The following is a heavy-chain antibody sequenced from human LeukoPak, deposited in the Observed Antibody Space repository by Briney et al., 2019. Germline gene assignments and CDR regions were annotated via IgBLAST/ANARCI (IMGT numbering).Heavy chain of an antibody. V-gene: IGHV1-46*01. D-gene: IGHD5-12*01. CDR3: ARDLVDIVATGYYYGMDV. J-gene: IGHJ6*02. CDR1: GYTFTSYY. Sequence: ASVKVSCKASGYTFTSYYMHWVRQAPGRGLEWMGIINPSGGSTSYAQKFQGRVTMTRDTSTSTVYMELSSLRSEDTAVYYCARDLVDIVATGYYYGMDVWGQGTTVTVSS. CDR2: INPSGGST.